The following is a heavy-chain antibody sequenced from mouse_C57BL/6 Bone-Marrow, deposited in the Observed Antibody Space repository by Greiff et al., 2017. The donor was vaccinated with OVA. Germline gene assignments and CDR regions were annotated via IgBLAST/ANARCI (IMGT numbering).Heavy chain of an antibody. CDR2: ISDGGSYT. J-gene: IGHJ2*01. CDR3: ARDEGVLRY. Sequence: EVKLQESGGGLVKPGGSLKLSCAASGFTFSSYAMSWVRQTPEKRLEWVATISDGGSYTYYPDNVKGRFTISRDNAKNNLYLQMSHLKSEDTAMYYCARDEGVLRYWGQGTTLTVSS. CDR1: GFTFSSYA. V-gene: IGHV5-4*01. D-gene: IGHD1-1*01.